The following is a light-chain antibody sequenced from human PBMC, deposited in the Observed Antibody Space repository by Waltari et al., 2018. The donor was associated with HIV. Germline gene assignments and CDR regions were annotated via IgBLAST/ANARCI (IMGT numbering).Light chain of an antibody. CDR3: QSYDGTLSVWV. CDR1: TSNIGAGYE. V-gene: IGLV1-40*01. J-gene: IGLJ3*02. Sequence: QSVLTQPPSVSGAPGQRVSLSCAGQTSNIGAGYEVHWYLQLPGSAPKLLIHSNTERPSGIPDRFSGSRSGASAFLAITGLQVEDEGDYYCQSYDGTLSVWVFGGGTKLTVL. CDR2: SNT.